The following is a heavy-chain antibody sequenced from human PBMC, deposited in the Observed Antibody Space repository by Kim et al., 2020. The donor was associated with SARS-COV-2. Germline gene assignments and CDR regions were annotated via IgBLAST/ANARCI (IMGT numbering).Heavy chain of an antibody. J-gene: IGHJ4*02. CDR2: ISYDGSNK. V-gene: IGHV3-30*04. D-gene: IGHD5-12*01. Sequence: GGSLRLSCAASGFTFSSYAMHWVRQAPGKGLEWVAVISYDGSNKYYADSVKGRFTISRDNSKNTLYLQMNSLRAEDTAVYYCARGLGGYKNYFDYWGQGTLVTVSS. CDR3: ARGLGGYKNYFDY. CDR1: GFTFSSYA.